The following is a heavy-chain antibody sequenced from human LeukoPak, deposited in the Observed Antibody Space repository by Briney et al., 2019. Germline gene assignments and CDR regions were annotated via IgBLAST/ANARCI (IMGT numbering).Heavy chain of an antibody. Sequence: GGSLRLSCAASGFTFSSYSMNWVRQAPGKGLEWVSSISSSSSYIYYADSVKGRFTISRDNAKNSLYLQMNSLRAEDTAVYYCARGDGGNSENAFDIWGQGTMVTVSS. CDR3: ARGDGGNSENAFDI. V-gene: IGHV3-21*01. J-gene: IGHJ3*02. CDR1: GFTFSSYS. CDR2: ISSSSSYI. D-gene: IGHD4-23*01.